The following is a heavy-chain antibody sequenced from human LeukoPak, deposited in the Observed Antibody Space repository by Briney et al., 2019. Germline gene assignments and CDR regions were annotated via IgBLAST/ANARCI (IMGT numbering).Heavy chain of an antibody. CDR3: ARDFLECNRASCLNWFDP. D-gene: IGHD2-2*01. Sequence: PSETLSLTCTVSGGSISSHFWTWIRQPPGKGLEWIGYIHYSGNTNYNPSLKSRVSISVDTSKNEFSLKLSSVTAADTAVYYCARDFLECNRASCLNWFDPWGQGTLVTVSS. CDR2: IHYSGNT. J-gene: IGHJ5*02. CDR1: GGSISSHF. V-gene: IGHV4-59*11.